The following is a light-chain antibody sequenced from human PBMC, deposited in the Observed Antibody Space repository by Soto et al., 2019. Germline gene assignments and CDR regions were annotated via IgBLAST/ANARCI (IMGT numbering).Light chain of an antibody. CDR3: ASWDDSLNCVV. V-gene: IGLV1-44*01. Sequence: QSVLTQPPSASGTPGQTVTISGSGSSSNIGSNTVNWYQQLPGTAPKLLIYNNNQRPSGVPARFSGSTSGTSASLALSGLQSEDEAEYYCASWDDSLNCVVFGGGTQLTVL. CDR2: NNN. J-gene: IGLJ2*01. CDR1: SSNIGSNT.